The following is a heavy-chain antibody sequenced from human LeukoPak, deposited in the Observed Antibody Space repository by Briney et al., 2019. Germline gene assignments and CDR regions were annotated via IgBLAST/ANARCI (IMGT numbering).Heavy chain of an antibody. D-gene: IGHD5-24*01. CDR1: GFTVSTNY. J-gene: IGHJ3*02. Sequence: LTGGSLRLSCAASGFTVSTNYMSWVRQAPGKGLEWISYISGSSSIIYYTPSVKGRFTISRDNGKSSLYLQMNSLRDDDTAVYFCARGTWDGDRTFDIWGQGAMVTVSS. CDR2: ISGSSSII. V-gene: IGHV3-48*02. CDR3: ARGTWDGDRTFDI.